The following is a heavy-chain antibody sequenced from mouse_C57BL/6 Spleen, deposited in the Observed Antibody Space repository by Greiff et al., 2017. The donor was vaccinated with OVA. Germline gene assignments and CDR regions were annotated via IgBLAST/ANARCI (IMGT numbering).Heavy chain of an antibody. J-gene: IGHJ4*01. Sequence: QVQLQQPGAELVRPGTSVKLSCKASGYTFTSYWMHWVKQRPGQGLEWIGVIDPSDSYTNYNQKFKGKATLTVDTSSSTAYMQLSSLTSEDSAVYYCARVGYSMDYWGQGTSVTVSS. D-gene: IGHD4-1*01. CDR1: GYTFTSYW. CDR2: IDPSDSYT. V-gene: IGHV1-59*01. CDR3: ARVGYSMDY.